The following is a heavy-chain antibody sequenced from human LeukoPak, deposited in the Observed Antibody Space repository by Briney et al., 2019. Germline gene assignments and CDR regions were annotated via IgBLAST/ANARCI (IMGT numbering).Heavy chain of an antibody. D-gene: IGHD3-10*01. CDR2: IYYSVST. J-gene: IGHJ4*02. CDR3: ARDLGGVGGFDY. Sequence: LETLSLTCTVSGGSISSYYWSWIRQPPGKGLEWIGYIYYSVSTNYNPSLTSRVTISVDTSKNQFSLKLSSVTAADTAVYYCARDLGGVGGFDYWGQGTLVTVSS. CDR1: GGSISSYY. V-gene: IGHV4-59*01.